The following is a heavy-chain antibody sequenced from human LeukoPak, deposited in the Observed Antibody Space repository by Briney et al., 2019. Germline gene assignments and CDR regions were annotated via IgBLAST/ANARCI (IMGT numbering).Heavy chain of an antibody. Sequence: GGSLRLSCAASGFTFSYYEMIWVRQAPGKGLECVSYITGGSTTKNYADSVKGRFTISRDNAKNSLYLQMNSLRAEDTAIYYCARDGDIAVATAPYYFDYWGQGILVTVSS. CDR3: ARDGDIAVATAPYYFDY. J-gene: IGHJ4*02. D-gene: IGHD6-19*01. V-gene: IGHV3-48*03. CDR1: GFTFSYYE. CDR2: ITGGSTTK.